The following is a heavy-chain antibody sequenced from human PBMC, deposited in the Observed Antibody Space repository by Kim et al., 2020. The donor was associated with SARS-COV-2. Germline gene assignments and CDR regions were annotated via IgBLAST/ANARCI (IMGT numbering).Heavy chain of an antibody. Sequence: ASVKVSCKASGYTFTSYAMHWVRQAPGQRLEWMGWINAGNGNTKYSQKFQGRVTITRDTSARTAYMELSSLRSEDTAVYYCARDQGIYCSSTSCRYGMDVWGQETTVTVSS. D-gene: IGHD2-2*01. CDR1: GYTFTSYA. J-gene: IGHJ6*02. V-gene: IGHV1-3*01. CDR2: INAGNGNT. CDR3: ARDQGIYCSSTSCRYGMDV.